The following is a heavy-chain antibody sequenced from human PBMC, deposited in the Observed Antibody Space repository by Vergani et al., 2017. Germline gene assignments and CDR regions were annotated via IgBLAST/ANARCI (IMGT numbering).Heavy chain of an antibody. CDR3: ARGYSSGWTSGVYYYMDV. CDR2: IIPIFGTA. J-gene: IGHJ6*03. CDR1: GGTFSSYA. D-gene: IGHD6-19*01. V-gene: IGHV1-69*12. Sequence: QVQLVQSGAEVKKPGSSVKVSCKASGGTFSSYAISWVRQAPGQGLEWMGGIIPIFGTANYAQKFQGRVTITADESTSTAYMELSSLRSEDTAVYYCARGYSSGWTSGVYYYMDVWGKGTTVTVSS.